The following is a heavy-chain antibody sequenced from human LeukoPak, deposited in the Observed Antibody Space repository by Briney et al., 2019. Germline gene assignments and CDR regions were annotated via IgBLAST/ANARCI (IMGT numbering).Heavy chain of an antibody. V-gene: IGHV3-21*01. CDR2: ISTSSSYI. J-gene: IGHJ5*01. CDR1: GFTFSSYS. D-gene: IGHD2-15*01. CDR3: ARGSVVVAATDNWFDS. Sequence: GGSLRLSCAASGFTFSSYSMNWVRQAPGKGLEWVSSISTSSSYIYYADSVKGRFTISRDNAKNSLYLQMNSLRAEDTAVYYCARGSVVVAATDNWFDSWGQGTLVTVSS.